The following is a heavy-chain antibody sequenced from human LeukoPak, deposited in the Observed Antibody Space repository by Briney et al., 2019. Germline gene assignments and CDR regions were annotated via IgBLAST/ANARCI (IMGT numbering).Heavy chain of an antibody. Sequence: SETLSLTCTVSGGSISSYYWSWIRQPPGKGLEWIGYIYTSGSTNYNPSLKSRVTISVDTSKNQFSLKLSSVTAADTAVYYCARDQAENWFDPWGQGTLVTVSS. V-gene: IGHV4-4*09. CDR2: IYTSGST. CDR3: ARDQAENWFDP. CDR1: GGSISSYY. J-gene: IGHJ5*02.